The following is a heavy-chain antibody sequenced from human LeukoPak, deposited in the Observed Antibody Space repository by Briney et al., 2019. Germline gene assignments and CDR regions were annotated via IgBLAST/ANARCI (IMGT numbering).Heavy chain of an antibody. CDR1: GFTFDDYA. CDR2: ISYDGSNK. CDR3: AREDWFDP. V-gene: IGHV3-30-3*01. Sequence: PGGSLRLSCAASGFTFDDYAMHWVRQAPGKGLEWVAVISYDGSNKYYADSVKGRFTISRDNSKNTLYLQMNSLRAEDTAVYYCAREDWFDPWGQGTLVTVSS. J-gene: IGHJ5*02.